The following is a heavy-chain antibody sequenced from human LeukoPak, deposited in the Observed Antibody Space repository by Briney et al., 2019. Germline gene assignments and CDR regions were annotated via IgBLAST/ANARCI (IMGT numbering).Heavy chain of an antibody. CDR2: INPNSGGT. Sequence: ASVKVSCKASGYTFTGYYMHWVRQAPGQGLEWMGWINPNSGGTNYAQKFQGRVTMTRDTSISTAYMELSRLRSDDTAVYHCARDGNWNYDPYYYYYYMDVWGKGTTVTVSS. J-gene: IGHJ6*03. CDR1: GYTFTGYY. V-gene: IGHV1-2*02. CDR3: ARDGNWNYDPYYYYYYMDV. D-gene: IGHD1-7*01.